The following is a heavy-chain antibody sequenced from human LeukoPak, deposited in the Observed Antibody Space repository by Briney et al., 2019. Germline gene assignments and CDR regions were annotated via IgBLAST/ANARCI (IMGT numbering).Heavy chain of an antibody. CDR1: GYTFTDYY. Sequence: ASVKVSCKASGYTFTDYYMHWVRQAPGQGLEWMGWINPDSGGTNYAQNFQGRVTMTRDTSISTAYMELSRLRSDDTAVYYCARPFIEAPSLGALDYWGQGTLVTVSS. V-gene: IGHV1-2*02. D-gene: IGHD6-6*01. J-gene: IGHJ4*02. CDR2: INPDSGGT. CDR3: ARPFIEAPSLGALDY.